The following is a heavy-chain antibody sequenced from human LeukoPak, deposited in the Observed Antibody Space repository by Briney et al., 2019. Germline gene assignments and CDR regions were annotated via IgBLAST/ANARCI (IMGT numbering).Heavy chain of an antibody. Sequence: GGSLRLSCAASGLTVSSNYMSWVRQAPGKGLEWVSGISGGGVTTYYADSVKGRFTISRDNSKNTLYPQMNSLRADDTAIYYCARNQQLGGHSYYYYGMDVWGQGTTVTVSS. CDR1: GLTVSSNY. CDR2: ISGGGVTT. J-gene: IGHJ6*02. CDR3: ARNQQLGGHSYYYYGMDV. V-gene: IGHV3-53*01. D-gene: IGHD3-16*01.